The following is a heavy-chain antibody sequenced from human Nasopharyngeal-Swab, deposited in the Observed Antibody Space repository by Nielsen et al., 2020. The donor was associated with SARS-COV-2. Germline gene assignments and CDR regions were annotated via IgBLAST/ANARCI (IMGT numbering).Heavy chain of an antibody. CDR1: GFTFSDYY. V-gene: IGHV3-11*05. CDR3: ARGGGDYLPIDS. D-gene: IGHD4-17*01. J-gene: IGHJ4*02. Sequence: GGSLRLSCAASGFTFSDYYMSWIRQAPGKGLEWLSYISGSNTYTNYADSVKGRFTVSRDNAKNSLFLLMNSLRAEDMAVYYCARGGGDYLPIDSWGQGTLVTVSS. CDR2: ISGSNTYT.